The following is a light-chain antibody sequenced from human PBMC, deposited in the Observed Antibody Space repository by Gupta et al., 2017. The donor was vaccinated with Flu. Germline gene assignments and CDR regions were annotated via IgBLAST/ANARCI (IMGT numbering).Light chain of an antibody. CDR2: MDS. V-gene: IGLV1-47*01. CDR3: EASDDSRSGYV. Sequence: QSVLTQPPSASRTPGQRVTISCSGTSSNIGRDYVYWYQQRPGMAPKLLIYMDSQRPSGVPDRFSGSKSGATASFAITGLRAEEEADYYCEASDDSRSGYVFGPGTKLRVL. J-gene: IGLJ1*01. CDR1: SSNIGRDY.